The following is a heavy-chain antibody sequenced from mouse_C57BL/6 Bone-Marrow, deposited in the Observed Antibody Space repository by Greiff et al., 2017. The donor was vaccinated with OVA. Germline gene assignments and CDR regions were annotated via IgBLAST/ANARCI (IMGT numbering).Heavy chain of an antibody. CDR1: GISITTGNYR. CDR3: ARDGDYGYFFAY. J-gene: IGHJ3*01. D-gene: IGHD2-2*01. Sequence: EVKLLESGPGLVKPSQTVFLTCTVTGISITTGNYRWSWIRQFPGNKLEWIGYIYYSGTITYNPSLTSRTTITRDTPKNQFLLEMNSLTAEDTATYYCARDGDYGYFFAYWGQGTLVTVSA. CDR2: IYYSGTI. V-gene: IGHV3-5*01.